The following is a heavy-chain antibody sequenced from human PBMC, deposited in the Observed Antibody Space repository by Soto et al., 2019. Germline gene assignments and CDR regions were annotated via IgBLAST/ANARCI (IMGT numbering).Heavy chain of an antibody. CDR1: GFTFSSYG. Sequence: QVQLVESGGGVVHPGRSLRLSCAASGFTFSSYGMHWVRQAPGKGLEWVAVISYDGNNKYYADSVKGRFTISRDNFKNTRYLQMDSLRAEDTAMYYCAKDHLETTVTTPSYWGQGTLVTVSS. CDR3: AKDHLETTVTTPSY. V-gene: IGHV3-30*18. D-gene: IGHD4-17*01. CDR2: ISYDGNNK. J-gene: IGHJ4*02.